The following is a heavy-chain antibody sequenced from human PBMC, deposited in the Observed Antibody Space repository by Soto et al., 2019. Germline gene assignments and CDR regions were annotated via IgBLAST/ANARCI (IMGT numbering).Heavy chain of an antibody. CDR3: ARDPSTVTTSWFDP. V-gene: IGHV3-21*01. D-gene: IGHD4-17*01. CDR1: GFTFRSYT. CDR2: ISSSSSYI. Sequence: VQLVESGGGLVKPGGSLRLSCAASGFTFRSYTMNWVRQAPGKGLEYVSSISSSSSYIHYADSVKGRFTISRDNAKNSLYLQMNSLRAEDTAVYYCARDPSTVTTSWFDPWGQGTLVTVSS. J-gene: IGHJ5*02.